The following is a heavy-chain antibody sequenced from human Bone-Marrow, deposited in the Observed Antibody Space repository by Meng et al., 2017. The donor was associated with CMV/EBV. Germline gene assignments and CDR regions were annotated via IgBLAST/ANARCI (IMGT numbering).Heavy chain of an antibody. J-gene: IGHJ5*02. CDR3: AREGGDYYDNWFDP. V-gene: IGHV1-69*05. Sequence: SGSTVSSYAIVWVRQAPGQGLEWMGGIIPIFGTANYAQKFQGRVTITTDESTSTAYMELSSLRSEDTAVYYCAREGGDYYDNWFDPWGQGTLVTVSS. CDR1: GSTVSSYA. CDR2: IIPIFGTA. D-gene: IGHD3-22*01.